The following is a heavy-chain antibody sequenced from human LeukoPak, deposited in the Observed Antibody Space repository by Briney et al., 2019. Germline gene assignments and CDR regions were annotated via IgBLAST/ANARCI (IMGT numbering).Heavy chain of an antibody. CDR2: IWYDGSNE. J-gene: IGHJ4*02. CDR3: ARDKYGGNSPFDY. D-gene: IGHD4-23*01. CDR1: GFSFSDSP. V-gene: IGHV3-33*08. Sequence: GGSLRLSCAASGFSFSDSPIHWVRQASGKGLEWVAVIWYDGSNEYYADSVKGRFTISRDNSKNTLYLQMNSLRAEDTAVYYCARDKYGGNSPFDYWGQGTLVTVSS.